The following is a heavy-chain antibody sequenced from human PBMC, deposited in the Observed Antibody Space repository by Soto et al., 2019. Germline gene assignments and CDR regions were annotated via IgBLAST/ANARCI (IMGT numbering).Heavy chain of an antibody. V-gene: IGHV4-39*01. CDR1: GGSISSSSYY. D-gene: IGHD4-17*01. J-gene: IGHJ4*02. CDR3: ARPGTYGDYLDY. CDR2: IYYSGST. Sequence: SETLSLTCTVSGGSISSSSYYWGWIRQPPGKGLEWIGSIYYSGSTYYNPSLKSRVTISVDTSKNTLYLQMNSLRAEDTDVYYRARPGTYGDYLDYWGQGTLVTVSS.